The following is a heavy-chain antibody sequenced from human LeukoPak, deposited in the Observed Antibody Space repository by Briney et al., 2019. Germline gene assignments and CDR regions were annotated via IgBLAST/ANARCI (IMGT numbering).Heavy chain of an antibody. CDR2: ISGSGGNT. J-gene: IGHJ3*02. Sequence: GGSLRLSCAASGCTFSSYAMNWVRQAPGKGLEGVSAISGSGGNTYYADSVKGRFTISRDNSKNTVYLQMNSLRAEDTAVYYCAKDSSSWFRDAFDIWGRGTMVTVSS. V-gene: IGHV3-23*01. CDR1: GCTFSSYA. CDR3: AKDSSSWFRDAFDI. D-gene: IGHD6-13*01.